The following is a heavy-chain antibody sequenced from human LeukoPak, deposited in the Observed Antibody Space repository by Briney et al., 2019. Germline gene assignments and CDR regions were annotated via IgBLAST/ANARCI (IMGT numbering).Heavy chain of an antibody. V-gene: IGHV3-53*01. J-gene: IGHJ6*03. Sequence: GGSLRLSYAASGFSVSMKYMTWVRQAPGKGLERVSVIFSGGTTYYADSVKGRFTVSRDNSKNMMYLQMNSLRAEDAAVYYCARFSGPGMQHYYYYMDVWGTGTTVTVSS. CDR3: ARFSGPGMQHYYYYMDV. CDR2: IFSGGTT. CDR1: GFSVSMKY. D-gene: IGHD3-10*01.